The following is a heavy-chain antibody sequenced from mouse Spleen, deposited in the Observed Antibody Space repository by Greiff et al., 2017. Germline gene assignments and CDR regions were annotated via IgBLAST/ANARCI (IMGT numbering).Heavy chain of an antibody. CDR2: ISSGGGNT. D-gene: IGHD2-14*01. CDR1: GFTFSSYT. CDR3: ARQGLGGVRWYFDV. Sequence: DVMLVESGGGLVKPGGSLKLSCAASGFTFSSYTMSWVRQTPAKRLEWVAIISSGGGNTYYPDSVKGRFTISRDNARNTLYLQMSSLRSEDTAMYYCARQGLGGVRWYFDVWGAGTTVTVSS. J-gene: IGHJ1*01. V-gene: IGHV5-9*01.